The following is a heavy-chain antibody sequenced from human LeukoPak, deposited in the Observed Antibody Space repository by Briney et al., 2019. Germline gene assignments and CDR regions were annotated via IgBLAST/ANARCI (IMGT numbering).Heavy chain of an antibody. CDR2: IRNDGSII. CDR1: GYTFSSYG. V-gene: IGHV3-30*02. J-gene: IGHJ4*02. Sequence: GGSLRLSCAASGYTFSSYGMHWIRQAPGKGLEWVAFIRNDGSIIYNADSVKGRFTISRDNSKNTLYLQMNSLRADDTAVYYCAKDTPLCYFDYWGQGTLVTVSS. CDR3: AKDTPLCYFDY. D-gene: IGHD3-16*01.